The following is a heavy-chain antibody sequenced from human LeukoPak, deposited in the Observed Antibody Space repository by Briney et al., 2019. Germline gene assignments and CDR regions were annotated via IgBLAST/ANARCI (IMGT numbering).Heavy chain of an antibody. Sequence: VASVKVSCKASGYTFTSYGISWVRQAPGQGLEWMGWISAYNGNTNYAQKLQGRVTMTTDTSTSTAYMELRSLRSDDTAVYYCAREAMATIGGYYYYMDVWGKGTTVTVSS. CDR1: GYTFTSYG. D-gene: IGHD5-24*01. J-gene: IGHJ6*03. CDR2: ISAYNGNT. CDR3: AREAMATIGGYYYYMDV. V-gene: IGHV1-18*01.